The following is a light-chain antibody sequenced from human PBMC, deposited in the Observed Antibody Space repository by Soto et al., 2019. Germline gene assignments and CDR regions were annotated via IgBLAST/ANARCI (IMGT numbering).Light chain of an antibody. V-gene: IGLV2-23*01. CDR1: SSDVGKYNL. J-gene: IGLJ1*01. Sequence: QSALTQPASVSGSPGQSITISCTGTSSDVGKYNLVSWYQQHPGKAPKVMILQGSKRPSGVSNRFSGSKFGNTASLTISGLQAEDEADYYCCAYATSYTSVFGTGTKVTVL. CDR3: CAYATSYTSV. CDR2: QGS.